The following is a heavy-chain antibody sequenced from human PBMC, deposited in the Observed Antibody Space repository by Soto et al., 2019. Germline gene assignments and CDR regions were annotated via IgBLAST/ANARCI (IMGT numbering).Heavy chain of an antibody. V-gene: IGHV4-39*01. J-gene: IGHJ5*02. CDR2: IYYSGST. CDR1: GFSISSSSYY. Sequence: SETLSLTCTFSGFSISSSSYYWGWIRQPPGKGLEWIGSIYYSGSTYYNPSLKSRVTISVDTSKNQFSLKLSSVTAADTAVYYCARHLNWFDPWGQGTLVTVSS. CDR3: ARHLNWFDP.